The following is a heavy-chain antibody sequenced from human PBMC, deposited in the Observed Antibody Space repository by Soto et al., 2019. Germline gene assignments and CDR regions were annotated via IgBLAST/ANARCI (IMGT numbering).Heavy chain of an antibody. CDR3: AKDGGDFWSGYYRPFGY. D-gene: IGHD3-3*01. CDR1: GFTFSSYA. J-gene: IGHJ4*02. V-gene: IGHV3-23*01. CDR2: ISGSGGST. Sequence: GGSLSLSCAASGFTFSSYAMSWVRQAPGKGLEWVSAISGSGGSTYYADSVKGRFTISRDNSKNTLYLQMNSLRAEDTAVYYCAKDGGDFWSGYYRPFGYWGQGTLVTVSS.